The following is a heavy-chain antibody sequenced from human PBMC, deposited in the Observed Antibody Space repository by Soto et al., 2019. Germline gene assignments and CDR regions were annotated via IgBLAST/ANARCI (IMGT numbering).Heavy chain of an antibody. J-gene: IGHJ5*02. V-gene: IGHV1-18*01. CDR2: ISAYNGNT. D-gene: IGHD3-10*01. CDR1: GYTFTSYG. CDR3: ARDMYYYGSGSYRWFDP. Sequence: GASVKVSCKASGYTFTSYGISWVRQAPGQGLEWMGWISAYNGNTNYAQKLQGRVTMTTDTSTSTAYMELRSLRSDDTAVYYCARDMYYYGSGSYRWFDPWGQGTLVTVSS.